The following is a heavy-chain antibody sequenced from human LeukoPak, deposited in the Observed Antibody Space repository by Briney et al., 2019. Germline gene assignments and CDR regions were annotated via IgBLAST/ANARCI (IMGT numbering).Heavy chain of an antibody. Sequence: GGSLRLSCAASEFTLGNFRVYWVRQAPGKGLVWVSRINGDGSRTSNADSVKGRFTISRDNAKNTVYLQMNSLRVEDTAVYYCARDFRYVAFDIWGQGTMVTVSS. V-gene: IGHV3-74*01. CDR1: EFTLGNFR. D-gene: IGHD2-2*01. CDR2: INGDGSRT. J-gene: IGHJ3*02. CDR3: ARDFRYVAFDI.